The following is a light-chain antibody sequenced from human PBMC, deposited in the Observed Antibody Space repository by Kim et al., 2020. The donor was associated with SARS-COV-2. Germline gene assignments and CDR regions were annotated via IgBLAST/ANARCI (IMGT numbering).Light chain of an antibody. V-gene: IGKV1-12*01. CDR2: GAS. Sequence: ASVGDRVTITCRASQAIATWLAWYQQRPGKAPELLIYGASNLRSGVPSRFTGSGSGTKFTLTISSLQPEDSATYYCQQANSFPPYTFGQGTKLEI. CDR3: QQANSFPPYT. J-gene: IGKJ2*01. CDR1: QAIATW.